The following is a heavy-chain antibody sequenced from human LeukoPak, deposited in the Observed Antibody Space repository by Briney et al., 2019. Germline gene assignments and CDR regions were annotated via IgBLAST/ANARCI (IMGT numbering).Heavy chain of an antibody. J-gene: IGHJ5*02. CDR1: GYTFTGYY. CDR2: INPNSGGT. CDR3: ARDLGIAVAARFDP. V-gene: IGHV1-2*02. D-gene: IGHD6-19*01. Sequence: ASVKVSCKASGYTFTGYYMHWVRQAPGQGLEWMGWINPNSGGTNYAQKFQGRVTMTRDTSISTAYMELSRLRSDDTAVYCCARDLGIAVAARFDPWGQGTLVTVSS.